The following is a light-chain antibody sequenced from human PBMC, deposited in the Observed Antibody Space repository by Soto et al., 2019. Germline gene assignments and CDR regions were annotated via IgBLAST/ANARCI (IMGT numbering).Light chain of an antibody. CDR3: AAWDDSLNGYV. J-gene: IGLJ1*01. CDR2: SNN. Sequence: QSALTQPPSASGTPAQRVTISCSGNSSNIGSNTVNWYQQLPGTAPKLLIYSNNQRPSGVPDRFSGSKSGTSASLAISGLQSEDEADYYCAAWDDSLNGYVFGTGTKVTVL. V-gene: IGLV1-44*01. CDR1: SSNIGSNT.